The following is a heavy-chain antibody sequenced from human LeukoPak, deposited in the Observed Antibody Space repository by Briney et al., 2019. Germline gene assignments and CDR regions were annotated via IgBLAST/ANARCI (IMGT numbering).Heavy chain of an antibody. V-gene: IGHV1-2*02. D-gene: IGHD6-19*01. Sequence: ASVKVSCKASGYTFTGYYMHWVRQAPGQGLEWMGWINPNSGGTNYAQKFQGRVTMTRDTSISTAYMELSGLRSDDTAVYYCARNRQWLVRWYFDLWGRGTLVTVSS. CDR3: ARNRQWLVRWYFDL. CDR1: GYTFTGYY. CDR2: INPNSGGT. J-gene: IGHJ2*01.